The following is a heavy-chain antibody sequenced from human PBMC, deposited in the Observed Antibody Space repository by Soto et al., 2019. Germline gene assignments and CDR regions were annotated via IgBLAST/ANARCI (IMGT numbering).Heavy chain of an antibody. V-gene: IGHV4-34*01. J-gene: IGHJ4*02. Sequence: SETLSLTCAVYGGSFSGYYWSWIRQPPGKGLEWIGEINHSGSTNYNPSLKSRVTISVDTSKNQFSLKLSSVTAADTAVYYCARDENGAPNYYDSSGYSDGFDYWGQGTLVTVSS. D-gene: IGHD3-22*01. CDR1: GGSFSGYY. CDR3: ARDENGAPNYYDSSGYSDGFDY. CDR2: INHSGST.